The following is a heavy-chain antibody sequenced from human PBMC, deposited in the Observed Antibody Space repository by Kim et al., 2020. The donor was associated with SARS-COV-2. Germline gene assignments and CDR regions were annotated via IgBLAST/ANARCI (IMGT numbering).Heavy chain of an antibody. Sequence: VKGRFTTSRDNAKNSLYLQMNRLRAEDTAVYYCARDSIFGVVNVYYGMDGWGQGTTVTVSS. CDR3: ARDSIFGVVNVYYGMDG. J-gene: IGHJ6*02. D-gene: IGHD3-3*01. V-gene: IGHV3-48*03.